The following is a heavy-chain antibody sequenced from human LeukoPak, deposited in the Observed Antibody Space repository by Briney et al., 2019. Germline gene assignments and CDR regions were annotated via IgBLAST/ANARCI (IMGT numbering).Heavy chain of an antibody. CDR1: GFTFSTYG. Sequence: GGSLRLSCAASGFTFSTYGMHWVRQAPGKGLEWGAVIWFDGSIKYYADSVKGLFTISRDNSKNTLYLQMNSLRAEDTAVYYCARAVGPFDIWGQGTIVIVSS. CDR2: IWFDGSIK. J-gene: IGHJ3*02. V-gene: IGHV3-33*01. CDR3: ARAVGPFDI.